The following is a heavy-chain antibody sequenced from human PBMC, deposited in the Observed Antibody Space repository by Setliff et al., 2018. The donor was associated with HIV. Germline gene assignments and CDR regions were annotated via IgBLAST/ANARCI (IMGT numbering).Heavy chain of an antibody. CDR2: VYARGSA. CDR3: ARAKTIGSSALFLDP. V-gene: IGHV4-61*09. CDR1: GDSMNSVSYS. Sequence: SETLSLTCTVSGDSMNSVSYSWAWLRQSAGKGPEWIGHVYARGSANYNPSLTSRVTISVLTSKNQFSLNLNSVTAADTATYYCARAKTIGSSALFLDPWGQGTPVTVSS. J-gene: IGHJ5*02. D-gene: IGHD2-2*03.